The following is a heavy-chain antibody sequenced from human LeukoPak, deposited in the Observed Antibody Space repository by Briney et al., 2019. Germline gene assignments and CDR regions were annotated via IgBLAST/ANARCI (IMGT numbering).Heavy chain of an antibody. CDR2: ISHSGST. CDR1: GYSISSGYW. J-gene: IGHJ4*02. CDR3: ARAGDYCLEH. D-gene: IGHD2-15*01. Sequence: SETLSLTCAVSGYSISSGYWWSLVRQSPGKGLEWIGEISHSGSTNYNPSLKSRVTISLDKSTNQLSLQLTSVTAADTAVYHCARAGDYCLEHWGQGILVSVSS. V-gene: IGHV4-4*02.